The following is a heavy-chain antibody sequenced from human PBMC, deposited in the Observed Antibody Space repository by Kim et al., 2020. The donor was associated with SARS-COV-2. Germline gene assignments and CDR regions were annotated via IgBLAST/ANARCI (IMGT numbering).Heavy chain of an antibody. CDR3: ARTINYYYDISCPWYFDH. CDR1: GDTFSTYA. D-gene: IGHD3-22*01. V-gene: IGHV1-69*06. J-gene: IGHJ4*02. Sequence: SVKVSCKASGDTFSTYAITWVRQAPGQGLEWMGGIIPISGTANSAQKFLGRVTITADKSTSTAYMELSSLRSEDTAVYYCARTINYYYDISCPWYFDHWGQGTPVTVSS. CDR2: IIPISGTA.